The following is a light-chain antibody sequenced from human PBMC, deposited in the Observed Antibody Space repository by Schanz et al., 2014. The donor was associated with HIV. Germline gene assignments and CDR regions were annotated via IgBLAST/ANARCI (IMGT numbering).Light chain of an antibody. V-gene: IGLV2-14*03. CDR1: SSDVGYYNY. Sequence: QSALTQPASVSGSPGQSITISCTGTSSDVGYYNYVSWYQQHPGKAPKLMIYDVSNRPSGVSNRFSGSKSGNTASLTISGLQAEDEAVYYCSSYTSSSTLEVFGGGTKLTVL. CDR2: DVS. CDR3: SSYTSSSTLEV. J-gene: IGLJ3*02.